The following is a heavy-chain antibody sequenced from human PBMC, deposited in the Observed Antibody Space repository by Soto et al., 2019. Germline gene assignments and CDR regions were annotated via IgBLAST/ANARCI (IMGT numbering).Heavy chain of an antibody. Sequence: XESLTISRKVSGYNFASQWIGLVRQKPGKGLEWMGIIYPSDSDTRYRPSFQGQVIISADKSISAAYLQWSSLKASDTAMYYCARHPPQWLRPIGMDVWGQGTTVTVSS. V-gene: IGHV5-51*01. CDR3: ARHPPQWLRPIGMDV. D-gene: IGHD5-12*01. J-gene: IGHJ6*02. CDR1: GYNFASQW. CDR2: IYPSDSDT.